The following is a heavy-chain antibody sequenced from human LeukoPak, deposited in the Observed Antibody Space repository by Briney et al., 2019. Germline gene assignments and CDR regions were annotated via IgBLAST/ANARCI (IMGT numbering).Heavy chain of an antibody. CDR3: ARARTTVTTFLDY. CDR2: IYHSGST. Sequence: TSQTLSLTCAVSGGSISSGGYSWSWIRQPPGKGLEWIGYIYHSGSTYYNPSLKSRVTISVDRSKNQFSLKLSSVTAADTAVYYCARARTTVTTFLDYWGQGTLVTVSS. D-gene: IGHD4-17*01. J-gene: IGHJ4*02. CDR1: GGSISSGGYS. V-gene: IGHV4-30-2*01.